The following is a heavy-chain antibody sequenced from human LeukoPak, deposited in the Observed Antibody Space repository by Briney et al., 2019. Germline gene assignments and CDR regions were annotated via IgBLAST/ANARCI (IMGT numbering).Heavy chain of an antibody. Sequence: PGGSLRLSCAASGFTFSNYWMSWLRQAPGKGLQWVANINQDGSVKYHVESVKGRFTISRDNAKNSVYLQMNSLRAEDTAVYYCATADDSSGSDWGQGTLVTVSS. J-gene: IGHJ4*02. D-gene: IGHD3-22*01. CDR2: INQDGSVK. CDR3: ATADDSSGSD. CDR1: GFTFSNYW. V-gene: IGHV3-7*01.